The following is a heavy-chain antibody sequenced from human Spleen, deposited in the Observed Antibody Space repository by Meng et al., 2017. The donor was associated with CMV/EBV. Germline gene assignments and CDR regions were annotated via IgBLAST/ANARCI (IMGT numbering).Heavy chain of an antibody. V-gene: IGHV3-48*03. J-gene: IGHJ4*02. Sequence: GGSLRLSCAASGFTFSSYEMNWVRQAPGKGLEWVSYISNSGSTIYYADSVKGRFTISRNNAKNSLYLQMNSLRAEDTAVYYCARDKGQSYYDFWSGYYAYYFDYWGQGTLVTVSS. CDR2: ISNSGSTI. CDR1: GFTFSSYE. CDR3: ARDKGQSYYDFWSGYYAYYFDY. D-gene: IGHD3-3*01.